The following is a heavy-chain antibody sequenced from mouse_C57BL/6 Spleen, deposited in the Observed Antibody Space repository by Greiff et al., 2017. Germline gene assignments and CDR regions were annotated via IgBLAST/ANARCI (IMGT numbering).Heavy chain of an antibody. D-gene: IGHD2-3*01. CDR2: IDPSDSYT. Sequence: VQLQQPGAELVRPGTSVKLSCKASGYTFTSYWMHWVKQRPGQGLEWIGVIDPSDSYTNYNQKFKGKATLTVDTSSSTAYMQLSSLTSEDSAVYYCARRRLYDGYFYAMDYWGQGTSVTVSA. CDR3: ARRRLYDGYFYAMDY. CDR1: GYTFTSYW. J-gene: IGHJ4*01. V-gene: IGHV1-59*01.